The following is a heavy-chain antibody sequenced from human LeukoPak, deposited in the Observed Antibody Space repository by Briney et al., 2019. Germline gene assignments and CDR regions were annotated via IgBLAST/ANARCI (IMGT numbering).Heavy chain of an antibody. J-gene: IGHJ4*02. Sequence: PSETLSLTCTVSGGSISSSSYYWGWIRQPPGKGLEWIGSIYYSGSTYYNPSLKSRVTISVDTSKNQFSLKLSSVTAADTAVYYCAGTYCSSTSCYDPIDYWGQGTLVTVSS. V-gene: IGHV4-39*01. CDR2: IYYSGST. CDR1: GGSISSSSYY. CDR3: AGTYCSSTSCYDPIDY. D-gene: IGHD2-2*01.